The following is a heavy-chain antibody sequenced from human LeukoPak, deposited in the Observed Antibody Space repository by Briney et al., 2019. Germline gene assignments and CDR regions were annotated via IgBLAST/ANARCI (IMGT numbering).Heavy chain of an antibody. Sequence: GGSLRLSCAASGFTFSSYGMHWVRQAPGKGLEWVSYISSSSSTIYYADSVKGRFTISRDNAKNSLYLQMNSLRAEDTAVYYCARNRGYSYGYFDYWGQGTLVTVSS. D-gene: IGHD5-18*01. CDR1: GFTFSSYG. CDR3: ARNRGYSYGYFDY. V-gene: IGHV3-48*01. J-gene: IGHJ4*02. CDR2: ISSSSSTI.